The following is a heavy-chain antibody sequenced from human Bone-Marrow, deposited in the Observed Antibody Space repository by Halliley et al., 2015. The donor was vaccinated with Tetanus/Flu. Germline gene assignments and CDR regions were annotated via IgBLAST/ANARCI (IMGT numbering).Heavy chain of an antibody. V-gene: IGHV4-34*01. CDR1: GGSFGDSGCY. CDR3: ARGHRVSNGWGTYYNYGMDA. J-gene: IGHJ6*02. D-gene: IGHD6-19*01. CDR2: IIPYGNI. Sequence: GLVKPSETLTLTCAVYGGSFGDSGCYWNWCRQPPGKGLEWIGEIIPYGNINYNQSLQSRVTISVDTSKNQFSLKLSSVSAADTAVYYCARGHRVSNGWGTYYNYGMDAWGQGTAVSVSS.